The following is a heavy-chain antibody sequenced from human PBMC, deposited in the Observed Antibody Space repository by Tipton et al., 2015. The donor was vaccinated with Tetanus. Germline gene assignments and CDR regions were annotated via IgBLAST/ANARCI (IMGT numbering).Heavy chain of an antibody. CDR2: LKHDATEE. Sequence: GSLRLSCAASGFAFSSYLMTWVRQAPGKGLELVASLKHDATEEYYVDSVKGRFAISRDNARNLLFLQMNGLRVEDTAVYYCARDATGTASGRRWGQGTLVTVSS. V-gene: IGHV3-7*01. J-gene: IGHJ4*02. CDR3: ARDATGTASGRR. CDR1: GFAFSSYL. D-gene: IGHD1-14*01.